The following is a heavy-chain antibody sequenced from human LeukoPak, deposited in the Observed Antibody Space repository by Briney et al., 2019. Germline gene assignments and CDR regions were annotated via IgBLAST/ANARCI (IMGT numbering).Heavy chain of an antibody. CDR2: INSDGSST. Sequence: GGSLRLSCAASGFTFSSYWMHWVRQAPGKGLVWVSRINSDGSSTNYADYVKGRFTISRDNAQNTLYLQMNSLRAEDTAVYYCARGVDDFDIWGQGTMVTVSS. CDR3: ARGVDDFDI. J-gene: IGHJ3*02. V-gene: IGHV3-74*01. CDR1: GFTFSSYW.